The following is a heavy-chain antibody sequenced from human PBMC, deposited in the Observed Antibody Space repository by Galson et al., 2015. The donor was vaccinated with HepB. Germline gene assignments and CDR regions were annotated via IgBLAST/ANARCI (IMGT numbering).Heavy chain of an antibody. J-gene: IGHJ3*02. CDR3: AREAAAGDIDALDI. V-gene: IGHV4-39*07. D-gene: IGHD6-13*01. Sequence: ETLSLTCTVSGGSISSSSYYWGWIRQPPEKGLEWIGEIYHSGNTNYNPSLKSRVIISVDRAKSQFSLKLTSVTAADTAVYYCAREAAAGDIDALDIWGQGTMVTVSS. CDR1: GGSISSSSYY. CDR2: IYHSGNT.